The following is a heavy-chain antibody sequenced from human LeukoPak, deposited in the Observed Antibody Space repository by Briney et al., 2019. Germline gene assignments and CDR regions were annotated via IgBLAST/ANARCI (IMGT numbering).Heavy chain of an antibody. CDR2: IYTSGST. CDR1: GGSISSSSYY. D-gene: IGHD2-2*01. CDR3: ARSGYCSSTSCYFGWPEDAFDI. V-gene: IGHV4-61*02. J-gene: IGHJ3*02. Sequence: SETLSLTCTVSGGSISSSSYYWSWIRQPAGKGLEWIGRIYTSGSTNCNPSLKSRVTISVDTSKNQFSLKLSSVTAADTAVYYCARSGYCSSTSCYFGWPEDAFDIWGQGTMVTVSS.